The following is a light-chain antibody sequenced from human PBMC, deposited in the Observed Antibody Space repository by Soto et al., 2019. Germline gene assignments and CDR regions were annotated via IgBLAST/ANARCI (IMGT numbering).Light chain of an antibody. V-gene: IGKV3-20*01. Sequence: EVVLTQSPGTLSLSPGERATLSCSASQSVYSNFLAWYQQKPGQAARLLIYHASSRATGLPDRFSGSGSGTASTITITRLEPEDFAVYYCQQYGSSPITFGQGTRLEI. J-gene: IGKJ5*01. CDR1: QSVYSNF. CDR3: QQYGSSPIT. CDR2: HAS.